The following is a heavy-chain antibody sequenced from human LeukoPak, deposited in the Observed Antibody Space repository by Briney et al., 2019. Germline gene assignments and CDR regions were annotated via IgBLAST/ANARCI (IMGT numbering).Heavy chain of an antibody. Sequence: PGGSLRLSCAASGFTFSSYGMHWVRQAPGKGLEWVAVISYDGSNKYYADSVKGRFTISRDNSKNTLYLQMNSLRAEDTAVYYCARDGIAAAGSYYYYMDVWGKGTTVTVSS. CDR3: ARDGIAAAGSYYYYMDV. V-gene: IGHV3-30*03. CDR2: ISYDGSNK. D-gene: IGHD6-13*01. J-gene: IGHJ6*03. CDR1: GFTFSSYG.